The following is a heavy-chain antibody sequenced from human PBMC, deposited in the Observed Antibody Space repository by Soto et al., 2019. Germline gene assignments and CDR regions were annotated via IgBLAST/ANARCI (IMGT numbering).Heavy chain of an antibody. Sequence: QVQLVQSGAEVKKPGDSVKVSCSASGYTFTHFYITWVRQAPGQGLEWMGAISPHNFNTNFAQKFQGRVTLTTDTSTSTDYMGLRSLRSDDTAVYYCARDEGGYDILTGYYNAHHFDYWGQGVLVTVSS. CDR3: ARDEGGYDILTGYYNAHHFDY. CDR1: GYTFTHFY. CDR2: ISPHNFNT. J-gene: IGHJ4*02. D-gene: IGHD3-9*01. V-gene: IGHV1-18*01.